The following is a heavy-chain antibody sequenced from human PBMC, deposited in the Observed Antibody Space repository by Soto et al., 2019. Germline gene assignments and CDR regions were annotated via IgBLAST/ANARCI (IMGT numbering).Heavy chain of an antibody. J-gene: IGHJ4*02. CDR1: GYTFTSYD. V-gene: IGHV1-8*01. CDR3: ARDPRDGSEHFDY. Sequence: SVKVSCKASGYTFTSYDINWVRQATGQGLEWMGWMNPNSGNTGYAQKFQGRVTMTTDTSTSTAYMELRSLRSDDTAVYYCARDPRDGSEHFDYWGQGTLVTVSS. CDR2: MNPNSGNT. D-gene: IGHD5-12*01.